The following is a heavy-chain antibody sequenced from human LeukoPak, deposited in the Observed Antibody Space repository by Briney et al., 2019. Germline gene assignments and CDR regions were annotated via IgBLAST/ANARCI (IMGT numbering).Heavy chain of an antibody. J-gene: IGHJ3*02. V-gene: IGHV3-9*01. CDR1: GFTFDDYA. CDR2: ISWNSGSI. CDR3: AKDMTTMVRGGDAFDI. D-gene: IGHD3-10*01. Sequence: GGSLRLSCAASGFTFDDYAMHWVRQAPGKGLEWVSGISWNSGSIGYADSVKGRFTISRDNAKNSLYLQMNSLRAEDTALYYCAKDMTTMVRGGDAFDIWGQGTMVTVSS.